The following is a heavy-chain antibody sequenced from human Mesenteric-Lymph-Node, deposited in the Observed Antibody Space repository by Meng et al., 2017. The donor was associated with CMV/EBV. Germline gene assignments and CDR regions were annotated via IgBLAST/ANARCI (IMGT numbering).Heavy chain of an antibody. J-gene: IGHJ5*02. V-gene: IGHV3-20*04. CDR1: GFTVSSNY. CDR3: ARSRGYCSITSCPDWFDP. D-gene: IGHD2-2*01. Sequence: GGSLRLSCAASGFTVSSNYMSWVRQAPGKGLEWVSGINWNGGRTSYADSVKGRFTISRDNAKNSLYQQMDSLRAEDTALYYCARSRGYCSITSCPDWFDPWGQGTLVTVSS. CDR2: INWNGGRT.